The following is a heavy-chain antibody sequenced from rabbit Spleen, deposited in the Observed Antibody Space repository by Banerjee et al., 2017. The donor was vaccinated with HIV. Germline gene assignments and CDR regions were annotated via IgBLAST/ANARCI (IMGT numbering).Heavy chain of an antibody. CDR1: GVSFSGNSY. V-gene: IGHV1S45*01. Sequence: QEQLVESGGDLVKPGASPTLTCIASGVSFSGNSYMCWVRQAPGKGLEWIACIDTSSSGFTYFASWAKGRFTISKTSSTTVTLQMTSLTAADTATYFCARDTSSSFSSYGMDLWGPGTLVTVS. CDR2: IDTSSSGFT. J-gene: IGHJ6*01. CDR3: ARDTSSSFSSYGMDL. D-gene: IGHD1-1*01.